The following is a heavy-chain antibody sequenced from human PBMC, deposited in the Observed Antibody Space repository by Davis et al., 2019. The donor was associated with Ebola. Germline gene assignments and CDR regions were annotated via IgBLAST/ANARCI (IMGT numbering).Heavy chain of an antibody. CDR3: ATTERAYCSGGSCYSGVFDY. V-gene: IGHV1-2*04. Sequence: ASVKVSCKASGYTFTGYYMHWVRQAPGQGLEWMGWINPNSGGTNYAKKFQGWVTMTRDTSISTAYMELSSLRSEDTAVYYCATTERAYCSGGSCYSGVFDYWGQGTLVTVSS. CDR2: INPNSGGT. CDR1: GYTFTGYY. J-gene: IGHJ4*02. D-gene: IGHD2-15*01.